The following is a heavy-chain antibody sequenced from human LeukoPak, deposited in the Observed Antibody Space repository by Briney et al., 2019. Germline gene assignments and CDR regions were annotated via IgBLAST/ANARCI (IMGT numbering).Heavy chain of an antibody. CDR2: IYYSGST. D-gene: IGHD6-13*01. Sequence: SETLSLTCTVSGGSISSSSYYWGWIRQPPGKGLEWIGSIYYSGSTYYNPSLKSRVTISVDTSKNQFSLKLSSVTAADTAVYYCARCFPIAAAGTYYFDYWGQGTLVTVSS. J-gene: IGHJ4*02. CDR3: ARCFPIAAAGTYYFDY. V-gene: IGHV4-39*01. CDR1: GGSISSSSYY.